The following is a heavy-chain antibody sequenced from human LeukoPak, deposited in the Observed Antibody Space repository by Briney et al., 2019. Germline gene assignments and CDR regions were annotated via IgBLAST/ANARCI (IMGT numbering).Heavy chain of an antibody. J-gene: IGHJ3*02. CDR3: ARRSSSSWYAAFDI. Sequence: SETLSLTCTVSGGSISSGSYYWSWIRQPAGKGLEWIGRIYTSGSTNYNPSLKSRVTISVDTSKNQFSLKLSSVTAADTAVYYCARRSSSSWYAAFDIWGQGTMVTVSS. CDR1: GGSISSGSYY. D-gene: IGHD6-13*01. V-gene: IGHV4-61*02. CDR2: IYTSGST.